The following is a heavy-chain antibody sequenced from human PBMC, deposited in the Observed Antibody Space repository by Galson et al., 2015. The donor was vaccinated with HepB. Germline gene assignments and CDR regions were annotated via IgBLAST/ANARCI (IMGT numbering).Heavy chain of an antibody. J-gene: IGHJ4*02. V-gene: IGHV4-61*02. Sequence: LSLTCTVSGGSISGSSYYLTWIRHPAGKGLEWIGRIDSSGGTNYNPSLKSRVTMSLDTSKNQFSLMLSSVTAADTAVYYCAREAHYYYDGTGYSRGVDSWGQGTLVTVSS. CDR2: IDSSGGT. D-gene: IGHD3-22*01. CDR3: AREAHYYYDGTGYSRGVDS. CDR1: GGSISGSSYY.